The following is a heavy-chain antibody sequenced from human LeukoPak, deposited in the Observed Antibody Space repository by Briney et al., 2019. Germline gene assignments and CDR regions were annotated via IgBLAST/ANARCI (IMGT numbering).Heavy chain of an antibody. V-gene: IGHV3-53*01. CDR1: GFTVSGTH. CDR2: MYTGGTT. CDR3: AKDEATSGGGLAS. Sequence: GGSLRLSCAASGFTVSGTHMSWVRQAPGKGLEWVSAMYTGGTTYYADSVTGRFTISRDNSKNTLYLHMNSLRAEDTAVYYCAKDEATSGGGLASWGQGTLVSVSS. D-gene: IGHD3-16*01. J-gene: IGHJ4*02.